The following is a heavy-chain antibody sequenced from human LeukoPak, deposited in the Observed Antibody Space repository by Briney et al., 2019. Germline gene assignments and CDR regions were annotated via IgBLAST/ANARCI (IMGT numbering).Heavy chain of an antibody. CDR3: ARRFLTIDNWSDP. V-gene: IGHV4-39*01. CDR1: GGSISSYY. Sequence: SETLSLTCTVSGGSISSYYWSWVRQPPGKGLEWIGSIYYSGSTYYNPSLKSRVTISVDTSKNQFSLKLSSVTAADTAVYYCARRFLTIDNWSDPWGQGTLVTVSS. J-gene: IGHJ5*02. CDR2: IYYSGST. D-gene: IGHD3-3*01.